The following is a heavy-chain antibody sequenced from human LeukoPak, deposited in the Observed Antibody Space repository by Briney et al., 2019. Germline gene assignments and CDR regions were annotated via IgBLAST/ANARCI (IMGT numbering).Heavy chain of an antibody. CDR3: ARGQRTSSTMIHYYGSGSYYGPRSRYYYGMDV. J-gene: IGHJ6*02. CDR1: GGSFSGYY. V-gene: IGHV4-34*01. Sequence: SETPSLNCAVYGGSFSGYYWSWIRQPPRKGLELVGGINHSGSTNHNPSLKSRVTISVDTSKNQFSLKLSSVTAADTAVYYCARGQRTSSTMIHYYGSGSYYGPRSRYYYGMDVWGQGTTVTVSS. D-gene: IGHD3-10*01. CDR2: INHSGST.